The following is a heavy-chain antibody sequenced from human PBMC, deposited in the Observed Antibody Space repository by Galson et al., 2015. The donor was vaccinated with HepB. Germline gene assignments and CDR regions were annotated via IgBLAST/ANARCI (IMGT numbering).Heavy chain of an antibody. V-gene: IGHV3-49*04. D-gene: IGHD6-19*01. J-gene: IGHJ6*02. Sequence: SLRLSCAASGFTFGDYAMSWVRQAPGKGLEWVGFIRSKAYGGTTEYAASVKGRFTISRDDSKSIAYLQMNSLKTEDTAVFYCSRDRIAVAGPYYYGMDVWGQGTTVTVSS. CDR3: SRDRIAVAGPYYYGMDV. CDR2: IRSKAYGGTT. CDR1: GFTFGDYA.